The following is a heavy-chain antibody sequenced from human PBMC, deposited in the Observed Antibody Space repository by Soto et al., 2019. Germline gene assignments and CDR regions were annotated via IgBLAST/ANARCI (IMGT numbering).Heavy chain of an antibody. CDR3: ARGELLPYYYYGMDV. CDR1: GFTFSSYA. CDR2: ISYDGSNK. V-gene: IGHV3-30-3*01. J-gene: IGHJ6*02. D-gene: IGHD1-26*01. Sequence: PGGSLRLSCAASGFTFSSYAMHWVRQAPGKGLEWVAVISYDGSNKYYADSVKGRFTISRDNSKNTLYLQMNSLRAEDTAVYYCARGELLPYYYYGMDVWGQGTTVTVSS.